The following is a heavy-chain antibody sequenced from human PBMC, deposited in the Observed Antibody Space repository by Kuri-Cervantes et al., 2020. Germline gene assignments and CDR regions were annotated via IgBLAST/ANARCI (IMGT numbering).Heavy chain of an antibody. D-gene: IGHD6-13*01. J-gene: IGHJ4*02. V-gene: IGHV4-34*01. CDR2: INHSGST. CDR1: GGSFSGYY. CDR3: ASSWYSDY. Sequence: SETLSLTCAVYGGSFSGYYWSWIRQPPGKGLEWIGEINHSGSTNYNPSPHRPVTISVDTSKNQFSLKLSSVTAADTAVYYCASSWYSDYWGQGTLVTVSS.